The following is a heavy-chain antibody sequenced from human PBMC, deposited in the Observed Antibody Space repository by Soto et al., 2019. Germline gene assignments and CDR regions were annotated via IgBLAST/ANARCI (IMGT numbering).Heavy chain of an antibody. CDR1: GGSISSSSYY. J-gene: IGHJ4*02. CDR3: ARGLAVRPLDY. D-gene: IGHD3-16*01. V-gene: IGHV4-39*01. Sequence: QLQLQESGPGLMKPSETLSLTCTVSGGSISSSSYYWGWIRQPPGKGLEWIGSIYYSGSTYYNPSLKSRVTISVDTSKTQFSLKLSSVTAADTAVYYCARGLAVRPLDYWGQGTLVTVSS. CDR2: IYYSGST.